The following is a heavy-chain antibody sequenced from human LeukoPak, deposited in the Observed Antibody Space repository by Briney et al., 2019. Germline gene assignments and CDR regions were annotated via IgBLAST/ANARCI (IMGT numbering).Heavy chain of an antibody. J-gene: IGHJ1*01. V-gene: IGHV1-8*01. CDR1: GYTFTSYD. CDR3: ARGLGPTYDYIWGSYRPSAEYFQH. CDR2: MNPNSGNT. D-gene: IGHD3-16*02. Sequence: ASVKVSCKASGYTFTSYDINWVRQATGQGLEWMGWMNPNSGNTGYAQKFQGRVTMTRNTSISTADMELSSLRSEDTAVYYCARGLGPTYDYIWGSYRPSAEYFQHWGQGTLVTVSS.